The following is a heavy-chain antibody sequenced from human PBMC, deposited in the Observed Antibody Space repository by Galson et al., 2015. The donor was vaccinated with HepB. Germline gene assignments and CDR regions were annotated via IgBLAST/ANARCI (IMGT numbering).Heavy chain of an antibody. CDR1: GFTFDDYG. J-gene: IGHJ4*02. CDR3: ARVSGLRYFDWSSDY. CDR2: INWNGGST. Sequence: SLRLSCAASGFTFDDYGMSWVRQAPGKGLEWVSGINWNGGSTGYADSVKGRFTISRDNAKNSLYLQMNSLRAEDTALYYCARVSGLRYFDWSSDYWGQGTLVTVSS. V-gene: IGHV3-20*04. D-gene: IGHD3-9*01.